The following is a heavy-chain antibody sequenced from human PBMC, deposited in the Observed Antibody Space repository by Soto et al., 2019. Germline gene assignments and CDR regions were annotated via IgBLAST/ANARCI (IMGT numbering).Heavy chain of an antibody. CDR3: ARDKSAMYTIFGVAGTWCDL. V-gene: IGHV4-59*01. Sequence: PETLSLTYTVSAGSISPCYWIWIRQPPGKGLEWIGYIYYSWSTNYNPSLQSRVTISVDTSKNQFSLKLSSVTAADTAVYYCARDKSAMYTIFGVAGTWCDLCGQGTLATVSS. J-gene: IGHJ5*02. CDR2: IYYSWST. D-gene: IGHD3-3*01. CDR1: AGSISPCY.